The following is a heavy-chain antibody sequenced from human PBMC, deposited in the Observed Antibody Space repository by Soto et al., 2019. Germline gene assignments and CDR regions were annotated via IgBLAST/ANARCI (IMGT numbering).Heavy chain of an antibody. Sequence: GGSLRLSCAASGFTFSSYAMSWVRQAPGKGLEWVSAISGSGGSTYYADSVKGRFTISRDNSKNTLYLQMNSLRAEDTAVYYCAIHTYYDFWSGPRNGMDVWGQGTTVTVSS. D-gene: IGHD3-3*01. CDR2: ISGSGGST. J-gene: IGHJ6*02. V-gene: IGHV3-23*01. CDR1: GFTFSSYA. CDR3: AIHTYYDFWSGPRNGMDV.